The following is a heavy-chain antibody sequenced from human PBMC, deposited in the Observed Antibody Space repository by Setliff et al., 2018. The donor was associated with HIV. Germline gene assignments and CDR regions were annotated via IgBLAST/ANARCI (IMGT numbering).Heavy chain of an antibody. V-gene: IGHV4-34*01. Sequence: SETLSLTCVASGGSLSSYYWNWIRQTPGKGLEWIGEIHPTGHINYNPSYKSRVTVSLDTSKIQFSLKLNSVTAADTGVYYRAAFDSGRDVWGQGTLVTVS. J-gene: IGHJ4*02. CDR1: GGSLSSYY. CDR3: AAFDSGRDV. CDR2: IHPTGHI. D-gene: IGHD6-19*01.